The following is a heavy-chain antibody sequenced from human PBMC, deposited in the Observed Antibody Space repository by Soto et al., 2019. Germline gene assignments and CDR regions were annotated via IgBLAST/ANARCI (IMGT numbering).Heavy chain of an antibody. V-gene: IGHV1-69*12. J-gene: IGHJ3*01. CDR3: TLNGHFTRCHDLDF. Sequence: QVQLVQSGAEVKKPGSSVKVSCKASGGTISTSAINWVRQAPGQGLEWMAGIIPIFGTPNYAQKFQGRVNITADASTNTACMGLNNLTAEDTAIYFCTLNGHFTRCHDLDFWGQGTMVTVSS. CDR2: IIPIFGTP. D-gene: IGHD2-2*01. CDR1: GGTISTSA.